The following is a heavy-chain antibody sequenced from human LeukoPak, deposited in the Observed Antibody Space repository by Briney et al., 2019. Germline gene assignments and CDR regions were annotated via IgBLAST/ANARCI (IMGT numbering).Heavy chain of an antibody. CDR3: ARDPEISSGYSGRIVDY. D-gene: IGHD5-12*01. Sequence: ASVKVSCKASGYTFTGYYMHWLRQAPGQGLEWMGWINPNSGGTNYAQKFQGRVTMTRDTSISTAYMELSRLRSDDTAVYYCARDPEISSGYSGRIVDYWGQGTLVIVSS. J-gene: IGHJ4*02. CDR1: GYTFTGYY. CDR2: INPNSGGT. V-gene: IGHV1-2*02.